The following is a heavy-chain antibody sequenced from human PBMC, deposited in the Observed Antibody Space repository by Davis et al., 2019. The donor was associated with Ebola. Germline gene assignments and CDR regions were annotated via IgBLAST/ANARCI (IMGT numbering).Heavy chain of an antibody. CDR3: ASPRAGFRDPFYY. CDR1: GGSISSSSYY. Sequence: MPSETLSLTCTVSGGSISSSSYYWGWIRQPPGKGLEWIGSIYYSGSTYYNPSLKSRVTISVDTSKNQFSLKLSSVTAADTAVYYCASPRAGFRDPFYYWGQGTLVTVSS. D-gene: IGHD3-10*01. CDR2: IYYSGST. J-gene: IGHJ4*02. V-gene: IGHV4-39*01.